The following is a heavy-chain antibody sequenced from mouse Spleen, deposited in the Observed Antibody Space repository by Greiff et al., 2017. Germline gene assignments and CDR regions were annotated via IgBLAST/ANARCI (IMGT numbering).Heavy chain of an antibody. D-gene: IGHD1-1*01. Sequence: EVQLQQSGPELVKPGASVKISCKASGYTFTDYYMNWVKQSHGKSLEWIGDINPNNGGTSYNQKFKGKATLTVDKSSSTAYMELRSLTSEDSAVYYCARSPLTTVVAPNWYFDVWGAGTTVTVSS. CDR2: INPNNGGT. V-gene: IGHV1-26*01. CDR3: ARSPLTTVVAPNWYFDV. CDR1: GYTFTDYY. J-gene: IGHJ1*01.